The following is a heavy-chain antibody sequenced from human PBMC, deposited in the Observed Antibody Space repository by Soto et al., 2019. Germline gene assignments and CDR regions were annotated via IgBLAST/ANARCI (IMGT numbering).Heavy chain of an antibody. CDR3: ARVSVYYGSGSQNNQNWFDP. CDR1: GGSISSYY. D-gene: IGHD3-10*01. CDR2: IYYSGST. Sequence: SETLSLTCTVSGGSISSYYWSWIRQPPGKGLEWIGYIYYSGSTNYNPSLKSRVTISVDTSKNQFSLKLSSVTAADTAVYYCARVSVYYGSGSQNNQNWFDPWGQGTLVTVSS. J-gene: IGHJ5*02. V-gene: IGHV4-59*01.